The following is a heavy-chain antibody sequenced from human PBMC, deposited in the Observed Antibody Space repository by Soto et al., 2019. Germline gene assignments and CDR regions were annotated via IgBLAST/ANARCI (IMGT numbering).Heavy chain of an antibody. CDR3: ARESGGATATLDYYYFYMDV. CDR1: GDTFNDYY. D-gene: IGHD5-12*01. CDR2: INPNGGVT. V-gene: IGHV1-2*04. J-gene: IGHJ6*03. Sequence: QVQLVQSGAEVKRPGASVTVSCRSSGDTFNDYYIHWVRQAPGQGLEWMGWINPNGGVTKYAQKFQGWVSMTRDTSIRTVYMQLSRLRSDDTAVYYCARESGGATATLDYYYFYMDVWGTGTTGPVSS.